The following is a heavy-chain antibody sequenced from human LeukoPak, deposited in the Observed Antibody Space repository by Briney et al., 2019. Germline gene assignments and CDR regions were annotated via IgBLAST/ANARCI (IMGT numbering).Heavy chain of an antibody. CDR2: MKYDGSVV. CDR1: GFTFSSYW. Sequence: PGGSLRLSCTASGFTFSSYWMNWVRQAPGKGQEWVARMKYDGSVVSYADSLRGRFTISRDNAKNSLYLLTDSLRSEDTAVYFCARDFVLGQPLVALDPWGQGTLVTVSS. CDR3: ARDFVLGQPLVALDP. J-gene: IGHJ5*02. D-gene: IGHD2-2*01. V-gene: IGHV3-7*01.